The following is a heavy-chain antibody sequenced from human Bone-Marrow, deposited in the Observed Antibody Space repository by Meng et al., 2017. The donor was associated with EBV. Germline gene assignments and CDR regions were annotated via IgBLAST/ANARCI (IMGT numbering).Heavy chain of an antibody. CDR1: GASVSGGTFD. CDR3: AKSSSSTPGVVDS. V-gene: IGHV4-61*01. J-gene: IGHJ4*02. CDR2: IYDGGTT. D-gene: IGHD6-6*01. Sequence: QVQLQECRPGLLKPWEPLYLTCTSSGASVSGGTFDWSWIRQPPGKELEWIGYIYDGGTTIYNPSLMSRVTIFLDTSRNQFSLGLRSVTTADTAVYYCAKSSSSTPGVVDSWGQGTLVTVSS.